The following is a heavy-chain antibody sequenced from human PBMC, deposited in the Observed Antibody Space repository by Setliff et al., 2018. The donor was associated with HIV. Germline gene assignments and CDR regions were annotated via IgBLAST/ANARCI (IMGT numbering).Heavy chain of an antibody. Sequence: SETLSLTCIVSRGSISSTSHYWGWVRQSPGRRLEWIGSVYYSGRTYYNPSLKSRVTMSVDTSTNQFSLDLTSVTAADTAVYFCAGEIAPAARLPNVGGPPPPGYYHYMDVWGKGTTVTVSS. V-gene: IGHV4-39*07. CDR1: RGSISSTSHY. D-gene: IGHD2-8*01. J-gene: IGHJ6*03. CDR3: AGEIAPAARLPNVGGPPPPGYYHYMDV. CDR2: VYYSGRT.